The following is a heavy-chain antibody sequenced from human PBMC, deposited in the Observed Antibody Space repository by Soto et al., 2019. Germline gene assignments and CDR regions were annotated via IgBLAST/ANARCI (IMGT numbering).Heavy chain of an antibody. V-gene: IGHV4-59*11. CDR2: IYYSGST. Sequence: SETLSLTCTVSGGSIFSHYWGWIRQPPGKGLEYIGYIYYSGSTTYNPSLKSRVTISVDMSREQFSLKLTSVTAADTAVYYCARGQNLGGSTFDIWGQGTSVIVSS. CDR3: ARGQNLGGSTFDI. D-gene: IGHD3-16*01. J-gene: IGHJ3*02. CDR1: GGSIFSHY.